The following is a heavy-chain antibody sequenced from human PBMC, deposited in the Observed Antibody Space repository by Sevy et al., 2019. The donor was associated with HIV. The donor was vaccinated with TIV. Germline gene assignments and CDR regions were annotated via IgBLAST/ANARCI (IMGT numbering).Heavy chain of an antibody. Sequence: GGSLRLSCTASGFTFNRYWMSWVRQTPGKELEWVANVKQDGSEQYYVNSLKGRFTISRDNAKNSLYLQMNSLRAEDTAVYYCASLREKKLVIIPSIAFDMWGQGTLVTVSS. V-gene: IGHV3-7*01. D-gene: IGHD3-3*01. CDR2: VKQDGSEQ. CDR1: GFTFNRYW. J-gene: IGHJ3*02. CDR3: ASLREKKLVIIPSIAFDM.